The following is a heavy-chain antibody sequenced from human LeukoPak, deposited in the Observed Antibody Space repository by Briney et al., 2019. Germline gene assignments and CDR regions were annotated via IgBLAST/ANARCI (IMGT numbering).Heavy chain of an antibody. V-gene: IGHV4-4*07. CDR3: ARLHWGSGGSGSFDY. Sequence: SETLSLTCTVSGGSISNYYWTWIRQPAGKGLEWIGRIYTSGSTNYNPSLKSRVTMSVDTSKNQFSLKMSSVTAADTAVYYCARLHWGSGGSGSFDYWGQGTLVTVTS. J-gene: IGHJ4*02. CDR2: IYTSGST. CDR1: GGSISNYY. D-gene: IGHD7-27*01.